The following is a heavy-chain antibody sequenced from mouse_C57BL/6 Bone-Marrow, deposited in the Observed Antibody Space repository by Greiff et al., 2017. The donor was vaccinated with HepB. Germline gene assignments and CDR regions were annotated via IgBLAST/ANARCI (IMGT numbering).Heavy chain of an antibody. CDR3: AKYGNYYWYFDV. Sequence: VQLKESGPELVKPGASVKISCKASGYAFSSSWMNWVKQRPGKGLEWIGRIYPGDGDTNYNGKFKGKATLTADKSSSTAYMQLSSLTSEDSAVYFCAKYGNYYWYFDVWGTGTTVTVSS. CDR1: GYAFSSSW. J-gene: IGHJ1*03. CDR2: IYPGDGDT. V-gene: IGHV1-82*01. D-gene: IGHD2-1*01.